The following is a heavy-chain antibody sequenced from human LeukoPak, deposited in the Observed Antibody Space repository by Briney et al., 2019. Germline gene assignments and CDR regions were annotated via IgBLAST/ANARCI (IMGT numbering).Heavy chain of an antibody. D-gene: IGHD3-22*01. Sequence: SQTLSLTCTVSGGSISSGGYSWSWIRQHPGKGLEWIGYIYYSGSTYYNPSLKSRVTISVDTSKNQFSLKLSSVTAADTAVYYCARGDSSGYYYHDYWGQGTLVTVSS. J-gene: IGHJ4*02. CDR3: ARGDSSGYYYHDY. CDR2: IYYSGST. CDR1: GGSISSGGYS. V-gene: IGHV4-31*03.